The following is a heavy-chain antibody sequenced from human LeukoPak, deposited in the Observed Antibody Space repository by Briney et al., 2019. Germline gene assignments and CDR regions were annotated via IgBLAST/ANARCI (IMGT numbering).Heavy chain of an antibody. CDR3: ARVGYYGSGSLYYYGMDV. Sequence: GESLKISCKGSGYSFTSYWIGWVRQMPGKGLEWMGIIYPGDSDTRYSPSFQGQVTISADESISTAYLQWSSLKASDTAMYYCARVGYYGSGSLYYYGMDVWGQGTTVTVSS. CDR1: GYSFTSYW. V-gene: IGHV5-51*01. CDR2: IYPGDSDT. D-gene: IGHD3-10*01. J-gene: IGHJ6*02.